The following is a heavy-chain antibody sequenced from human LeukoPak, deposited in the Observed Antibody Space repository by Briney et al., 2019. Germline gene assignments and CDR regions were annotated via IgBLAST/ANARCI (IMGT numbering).Heavy chain of an antibody. CDR3: ARWSLGGRDFDY. CDR1: GFSFSVYW. Sequence: GGSLRLSCAASGFSFSVYWMHWVRQAPGKGPVWVSRIKTDGSITDYADSVKGRFTISRDNAKNTLYLQMNSLRAEDTAVYYCARWSLGGRDFDYWGQGTLVTVSS. CDR2: IKTDGSIT. V-gene: IGHV3-74*01. D-gene: IGHD1-26*01. J-gene: IGHJ4*02.